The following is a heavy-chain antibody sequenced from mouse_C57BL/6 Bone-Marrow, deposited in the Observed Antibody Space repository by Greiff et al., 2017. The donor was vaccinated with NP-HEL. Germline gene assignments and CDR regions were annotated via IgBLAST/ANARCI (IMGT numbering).Heavy chain of an antibody. J-gene: IGHJ4*01. CDR3: VTGSNYPYYYAMDY. Sequence: EVMLVESGGGLVQPKGSLKLSCAASGFTFNTYAMHWVRQAPGKGLEWVARIRSKSSNYATYYADSVKDRFTISRDDSQSMLYLQMNNLKTEDTAMYYCVTGSNYPYYYAMDYWAQGTSVTVSS. CDR2: IRSKSSNYAT. CDR1: GFTFNTYA. V-gene: IGHV10-3*01. D-gene: IGHD2-5*01.